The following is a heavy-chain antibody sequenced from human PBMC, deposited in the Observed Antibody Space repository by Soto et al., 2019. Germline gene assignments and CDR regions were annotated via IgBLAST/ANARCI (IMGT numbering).Heavy chain of an antibody. CDR3: ASFYSSSSASPSYYYYYGMDV. CDR1: GYSFTSYW. D-gene: IGHD6-6*01. J-gene: IGHJ6*02. V-gene: IGHV5-10-1*01. CDR2: IDPSDSYT. Sequence: GESLKISCKGSGYSFTSYWISWVRQMPGKGLEWMGRIDPSDSYTNYSPSFQGHVTISADKSISTAYLQWSSLKASDTAMYYCASFYSSSSASPSYYYYYGMDVWGQGTTVTVSS.